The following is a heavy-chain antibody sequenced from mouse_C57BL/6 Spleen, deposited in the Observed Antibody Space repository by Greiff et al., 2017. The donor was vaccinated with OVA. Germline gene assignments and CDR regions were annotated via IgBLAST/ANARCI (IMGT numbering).Heavy chain of an antibody. D-gene: IGHD2-5*01. V-gene: IGHV1-82*01. CDR1: GYAFSSSW. CDR2: IYPGDGDT. J-gene: IGHJ4*01. CDR3: ARDYSNYNYAMDY. Sequence: VQLQQSGPELVKPGASVKISCKASGYAFSSSWMNRVKQRPGKGLEWIGRIYPGDGDTNYNGKFKGKATLTADKSSSTAYMQLSSLTSEDSAVYFCARDYSNYNYAMDYWGQGTSVTVSS.